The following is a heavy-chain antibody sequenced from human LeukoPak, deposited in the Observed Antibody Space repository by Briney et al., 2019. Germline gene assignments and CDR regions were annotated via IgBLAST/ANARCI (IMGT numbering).Heavy chain of an antibody. V-gene: IGHV3-48*03. CDR3: ARGLKDFDY. CDR1: GFTFSSYE. J-gene: IGHJ4*02. D-gene: IGHD2-8*01. CDR2: ISSSGSTI. Sequence: GGSLRLSCAASGFTFSSYEMNWVRQAPGKGLEWVSYISSSGSTIYYADSVKGRFTVSRDNAKNSLYLQMNSLRAEDTAVYYCARGLKDFDYWGQGTLVTVSS.